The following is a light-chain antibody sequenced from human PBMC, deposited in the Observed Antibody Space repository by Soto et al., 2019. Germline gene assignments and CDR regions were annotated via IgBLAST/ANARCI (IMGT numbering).Light chain of an antibody. CDR2: GAS. Sequence: EIVMTQSPATLSVSPGERANLSCRASQSVSSNLAWYQQKPGQAPRLLIYGASTRATGIPARFSGSGSGTEFTLTISSLQSEDFAVYYCQQYNNGPPCKFGQWTNVEIK. V-gene: IGKV3-15*01. CDR1: QSVSSN. CDR3: QQYNNGPPCK. J-gene: IGKJ1*01.